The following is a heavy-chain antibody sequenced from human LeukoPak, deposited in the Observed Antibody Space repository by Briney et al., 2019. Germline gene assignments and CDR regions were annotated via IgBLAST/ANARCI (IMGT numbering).Heavy chain of an antibody. CDR3: ARGYSSSWSEGAFDI. J-gene: IGHJ3*02. CDR2: INPNSGGT. CDR1: GYIFTGYY. V-gene: IGHV1-2*02. D-gene: IGHD6-13*01. Sequence: ASVTVSCTASGYIFTGYYIHWVRQAPGQGLEWMGWINPNSGGTNYAQKFQGRVTMTRDTSISTAYMELSRLRSDDTAVYYCARGYSSSWSEGAFDIWGQGTMVTVSS.